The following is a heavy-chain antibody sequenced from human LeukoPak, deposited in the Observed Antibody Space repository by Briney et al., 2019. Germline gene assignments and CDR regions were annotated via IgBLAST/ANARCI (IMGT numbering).Heavy chain of an antibody. CDR2: IYYSGST. J-gene: IGHJ4*02. V-gene: IGHV4-39*07. CDR3: ARGGGLIDY. D-gene: IGHD4-23*01. CDR1: GGSISSSSYY. Sequence: SETLSLTCTVSGGSISSSSYYWGWIRQPPGKGLEWIGSIYYSGSTYYNPSLKSRVTISVDTSKNQFSLKLNSVTAADTAVYYCARGGGLIDYWGQGTLVTVSS.